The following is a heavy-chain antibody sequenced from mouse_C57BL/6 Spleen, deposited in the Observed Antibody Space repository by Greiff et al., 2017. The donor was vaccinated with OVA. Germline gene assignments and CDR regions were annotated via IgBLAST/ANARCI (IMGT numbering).Heavy chain of an antibody. Sequence: QVQLKQSGPELVKPGASVKISCKASGYAFSSSWMNWVKQRPGKGLEWIGRIYPGDGDTNYNGTFKGKATLTADKSSSTAYMQLSSLTSEDSAVYFCARGGITTVVHYAMDYWGQGTSVTVSS. D-gene: IGHD1-1*01. CDR3: ARGGITTVVHYAMDY. V-gene: IGHV1-82*01. CDR1: GYAFSSSW. CDR2: IYPGDGDT. J-gene: IGHJ4*01.